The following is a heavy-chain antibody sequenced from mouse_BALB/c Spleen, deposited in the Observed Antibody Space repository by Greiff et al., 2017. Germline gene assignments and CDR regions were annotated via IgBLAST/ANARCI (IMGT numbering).Heavy chain of an antibody. CDR1: GFNIKDYY. CDR3: AREKIALGY. V-gene: IGHV14-1*02. J-gene: IGHJ2*01. Sequence: EVQLQQSGAELVRPGALVKLSCKASGFNIKDYYMHWVKQRPEQGLEWIGWIDPENGNTIYDPKFQGKASITADTSSNTAYLQLSSLTSEDTAVYYCAREKIALGYWGQGTTLTVSS. CDR2: IDPENGNT.